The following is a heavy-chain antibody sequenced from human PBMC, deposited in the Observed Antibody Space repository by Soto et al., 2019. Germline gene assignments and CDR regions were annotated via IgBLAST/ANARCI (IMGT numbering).Heavy chain of an antibody. J-gene: IGHJ3*02. Sequence: EVQLLESGGGLVQPGGSLRLSCAASGFTFSSYAMSWVRQAPGKGLEWVSAISGSGGSTYYADSVKGRFTISRDNSKNTRYLQMNSLRAEDTAVYYCAKDGCSSTSCYVDAFDIWGQGTMVTVSS. D-gene: IGHD2-2*01. CDR2: ISGSGGST. CDR1: GFTFSSYA. CDR3: AKDGCSSTSCYVDAFDI. V-gene: IGHV3-23*01.